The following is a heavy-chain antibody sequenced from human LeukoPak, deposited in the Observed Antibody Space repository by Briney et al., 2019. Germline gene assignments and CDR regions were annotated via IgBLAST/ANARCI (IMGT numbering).Heavy chain of an antibody. CDR1: GGTFSSYA. CDR3: ARDKAPANSYGYVRDFDY. D-gene: IGHD5-18*01. V-gene: IGHV1-69*13. CDR2: IIPIFGTA. J-gene: IGHJ4*02. Sequence: GASVKASCKASGGTFSSYAISWVRQAPGQGLEWMGGIIPIFGTANYAQKFQGRVTITADESTSTAYMELSNLRSEDTAVYYCARDKAPANSYGYVRDFDYWGQGTLVTVSS.